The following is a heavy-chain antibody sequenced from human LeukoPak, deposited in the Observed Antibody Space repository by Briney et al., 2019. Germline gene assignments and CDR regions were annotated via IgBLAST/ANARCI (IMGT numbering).Heavy chain of an antibody. D-gene: IGHD3-10*01. CDR2: INPNSGGT. CDR1: GYTFTGYY. V-gene: IGHV1-2*02. CDR3: ARVVDGRKWFRDPLPDY. J-gene: IGHJ4*02. Sequence: GASVKVSRKASGYTFTGYYMHWVRQAPGQGLEWMGWINPNSGGTNYAQKFQGRVTMTRDTSISTAYMELSRLRSDDTAVYYCARVVDGRKWFRDPLPDYWGQGTLVTVSS.